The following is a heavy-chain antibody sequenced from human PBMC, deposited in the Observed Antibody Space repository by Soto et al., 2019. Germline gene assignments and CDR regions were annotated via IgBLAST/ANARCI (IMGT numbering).Heavy chain of an antibody. CDR2: MYHSGST. Sequence: QLQLQESGSGLAKPSQTLSLTCAVSGGSISSGGYSWSWIRQPPGKGLEWIGYMYHSGSTYYNPSLKSRVTISIDRSKYQFSLKLSSVTAADTAVNYCARVPDYWGQGILVTVSS. CDR1: GGSISSGGYS. J-gene: IGHJ4*02. D-gene: IGHD2-2*01. V-gene: IGHV4-30-2*01. CDR3: ARVPDY.